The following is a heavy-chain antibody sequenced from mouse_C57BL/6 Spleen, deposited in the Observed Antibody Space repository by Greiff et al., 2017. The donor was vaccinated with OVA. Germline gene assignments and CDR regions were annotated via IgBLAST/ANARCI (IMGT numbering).Heavy chain of an antibody. J-gene: IGHJ1*03. CDR1: GYTFTSYW. CDR2: LDPSDSYT. V-gene: IGHV1-69*01. CDR3: ARSRITTVVGRYCYG. Sequence: QVQLQQPGAELVMPGASVKLSCKASGYTFTSYWMHWVKQRPGQGLAWIGELDPSDSYTTYNQKFKGQSTLTVDKSSSTAYMQRSSQTSEDAAVYYGARSRITTVVGRYCYGWGTGTTVTVSS. D-gene: IGHD1-1*01.